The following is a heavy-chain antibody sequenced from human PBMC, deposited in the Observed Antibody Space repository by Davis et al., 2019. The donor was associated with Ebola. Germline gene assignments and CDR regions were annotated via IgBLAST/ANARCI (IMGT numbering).Heavy chain of an antibody. V-gene: IGHV3-23*01. CDR3: AKTERGNYFDY. CDR2: ISGSGGST. CDR1: GFTFSSYS. Sequence: GESLKISCAASGFTFSSYSMNWVRQAPGKGLEWVSAISGSGGSTYYADSVKGRFTISRDNSKNTLYLQMNSLRAEDTAVYYCAKTERGNYFDYWGQGTLVTVSS. D-gene: IGHD3-16*01. J-gene: IGHJ4*02.